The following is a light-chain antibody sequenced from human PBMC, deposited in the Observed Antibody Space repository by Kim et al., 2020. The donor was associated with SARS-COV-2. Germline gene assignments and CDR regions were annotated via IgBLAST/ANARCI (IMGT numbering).Light chain of an antibody. CDR1: SLRSYY. CDR3: NSRDSSAKRV. Sequence: SSELTQDPAVSVALGQTVRITCQGDSLRSYYASWYQQKPGQAPVLVIYGKNNRPSGIPDRFSGSSSGNTASLTITGAQAEDEADYYCNSRDSSAKRVFGG. CDR2: GKN. J-gene: IGLJ3*02. V-gene: IGLV3-19*01.